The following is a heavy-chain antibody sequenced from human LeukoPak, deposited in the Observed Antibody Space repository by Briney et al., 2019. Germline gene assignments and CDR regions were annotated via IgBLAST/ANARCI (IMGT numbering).Heavy chain of an antibody. CDR2: INHSGST. V-gene: IGHV4-34*01. Sequence: SETLSLTCAVYGGSFSGYYWSWIRQPPGKGLEWIGEINHSGSTNYNPSIKSRVTISVDTSKNQFSLKLSSVTAADTAVYYCASGGPDQWELRSGSFDCWGQGTLVTVSS. J-gene: IGHJ4*02. CDR3: ASGGPDQWELRSGSFDC. CDR1: GGSFSGYY. D-gene: IGHD1-26*01.